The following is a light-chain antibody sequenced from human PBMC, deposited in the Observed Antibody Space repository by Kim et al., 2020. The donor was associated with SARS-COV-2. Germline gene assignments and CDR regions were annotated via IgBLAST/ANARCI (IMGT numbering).Light chain of an antibody. CDR2: DTS. CDR3: QQRRTWPIT. Sequence: EIVLTQSPATLSLSPGDRATLSCRTSQSVTGYLVWYQQKPGQAPRLLIYDTSNRATGIPARFSGSGSGTDFTLTISSLEPEDSAIYYCQQRRTWPITFGQGTRLEIK. CDR1: QSVTGY. J-gene: IGKJ5*01. V-gene: IGKV3-11*01.